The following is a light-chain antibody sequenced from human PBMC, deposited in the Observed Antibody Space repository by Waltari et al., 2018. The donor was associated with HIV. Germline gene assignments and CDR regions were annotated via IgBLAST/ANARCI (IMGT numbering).Light chain of an antibody. CDR1: TGAVTSGHY. J-gene: IGLJ3*02. Sequence: QAVVTQEPSLTVSPGGTVTLTCGSSTGAVTSGHYPYWFQQKPGQAPRTLIYDKSNKHPWTPARFSGSLLGGKAALTLSGAQAEDEAEYYCLLSYSGARVFGGGTKLTVL. CDR3: LLSYSGARV. CDR2: DKS. V-gene: IGLV7-46*01.